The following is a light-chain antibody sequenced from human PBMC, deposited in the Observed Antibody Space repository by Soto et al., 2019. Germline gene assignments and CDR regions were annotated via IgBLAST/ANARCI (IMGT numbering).Light chain of an antibody. J-gene: IGLJ2*01. V-gene: IGLV2-18*02. Sequence: QPVLTQPPSVSGSPGQSVTISCTGTSSDVGSYNRVSWYQQSPGTAPKLMIYEVTNRPSGVPDRFSGSKSGNTASLTISGLQAEDEADYYCSSKTSSSPLFGGGTKLTVL. CDR1: SSDVGSYNR. CDR3: SSKTSSSPL. CDR2: EVT.